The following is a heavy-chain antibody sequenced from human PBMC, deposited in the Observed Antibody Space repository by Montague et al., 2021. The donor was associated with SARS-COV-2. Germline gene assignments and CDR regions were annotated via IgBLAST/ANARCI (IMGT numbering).Heavy chain of an antibody. V-gene: IGHV4-59*13. CDR1: GGSISSYY. CDR2: IYYSGST. J-gene: IGHJ4*02. Sequence: SETLSLTCTVSGGSISSYYWSWIRQPPGKGLEWIGYIYYSGSTNYNPSFKSRVTISVDTSKNQFSLKLSSVTAADTAVYYCARAYYDSSGYYGYLDYWGQGTLVTVSS. CDR3: ARAYYDSSGYYGYLDY. D-gene: IGHD3-22*01.